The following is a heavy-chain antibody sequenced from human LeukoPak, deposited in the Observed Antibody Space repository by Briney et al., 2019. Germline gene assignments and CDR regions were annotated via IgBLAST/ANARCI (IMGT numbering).Heavy chain of an antibody. CDR1: GFTVSSNY. CDR2: IYTGGTT. V-gene: IGHV3-66*01. J-gene: IGHJ6*02. D-gene: IGHD2-2*01. CDR3: ARRKVVSAYYYGMDV. Sequence: PGGSLRLSCAASGFTVSSNYMSWVRQAPGKGLEWVSVIYTGGTTHYADSVKGRFTISRDNAKNTLYLQMNSLRAEDTAVYYCARRKVVSAYYYGMDVWGQGTTVIVSS.